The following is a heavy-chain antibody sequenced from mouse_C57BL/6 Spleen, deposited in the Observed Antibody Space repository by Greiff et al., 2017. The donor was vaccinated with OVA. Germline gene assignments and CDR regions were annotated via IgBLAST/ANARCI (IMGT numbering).Heavy chain of an antibody. D-gene: IGHD1-1*01. J-gene: IGHJ3*01. V-gene: IGHV14-2*01. Sequence: EVKLVESGAELVKPGASVKLSCTASGFNIKDYYMHWVKQRTEQGLEWIGRIDPEDGETKYAPKFQGKATITADTSSNTAYRQLSSLTSEDTAVYYCASDYYGSPLAYWGQGTLVTVSA. CDR2: IDPEDGET. CDR1: GFNIKDYY. CDR3: ASDYYGSPLAY.